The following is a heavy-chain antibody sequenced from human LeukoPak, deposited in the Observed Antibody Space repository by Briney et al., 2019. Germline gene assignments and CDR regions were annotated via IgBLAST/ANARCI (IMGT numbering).Heavy chain of an antibody. Sequence: PGGSLRLSCAASGFTFSSYEMNWVRQATGKGGEWVSYLTSSGTTIYYAPSVNGPLTISRDNPKNSLYLQMNSLRGEDTAIYYCARLQWLVRGDAFDVWGQRTMVTVSS. V-gene: IGHV3-48*03. J-gene: IGHJ3*01. D-gene: IGHD6-19*01. CDR2: LTSSGTTI. CDR3: ARLQWLVRGDAFDV. CDR1: GFTFSSYE.